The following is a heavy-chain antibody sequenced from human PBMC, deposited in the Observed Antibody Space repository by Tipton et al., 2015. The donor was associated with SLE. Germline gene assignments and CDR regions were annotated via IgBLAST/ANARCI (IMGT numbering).Heavy chain of an antibody. J-gene: IGHJ5*02. CDR3: ARLPTGYPNWFDP. D-gene: IGHD3-16*02. CDR2: IYHSGST. V-gene: IGHV4-4*02. Sequence: SLRLSCAASGFNVSRSYMSWVRQAPGKGLEWIGEIYHSGSTIYNPSLKSRVTISLDKSKNQFSLNLISVTAADTAVYYCARLPTGYPNWFDPWGQGTLVTVSS. CDR1: GFNVSRSY.